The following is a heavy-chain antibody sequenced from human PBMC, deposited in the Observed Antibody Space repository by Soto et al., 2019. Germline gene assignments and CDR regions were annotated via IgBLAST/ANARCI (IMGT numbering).Heavy chain of an antibody. CDR2: ISSSSSTI. CDR1: GFTFSSYS. CDR3: TTQWLDYYYYGMDV. Sequence: EVQLVESGGGLVQPGGSLRLSCAASGFTFSSYSMNWVRQAPGKGLEWVSYISSSSSTIYYADSVKGRFTISRDNAKNSLYLQMNSLKTEDTAVYYCTTQWLDYYYYGMDVWGQGTTVTVSS. J-gene: IGHJ6*02. V-gene: IGHV3-48*01. D-gene: IGHD3-22*01.